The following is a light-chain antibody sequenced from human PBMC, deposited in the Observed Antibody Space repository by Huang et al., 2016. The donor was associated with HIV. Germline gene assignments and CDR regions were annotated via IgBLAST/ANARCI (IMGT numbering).Light chain of an antibody. CDR1: QSVSSN. CDR3: LQYTTWPPVT. V-gene: IGKV3D-15*01. J-gene: IGKJ5*01. Sequence: EMVMTQSPATLSVSPGERATLPCRASQSVSSNLAWYQQKPGQAPRLLIYGASTRATGIPARFSGSGSGTEFTLTISSLQSEDFAVYYCLQYTTWPPVTFGQGTRLEI. CDR2: GAS.